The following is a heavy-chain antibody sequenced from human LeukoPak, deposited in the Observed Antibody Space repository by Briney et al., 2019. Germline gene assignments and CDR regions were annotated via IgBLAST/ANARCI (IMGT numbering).Heavy chain of an antibody. CDR3: ASYGSGSYYSGPIDY. CDR2: IYYSGST. D-gene: IGHD3-10*01. V-gene: IGHV4-39*01. CDR1: GGSISSSSYY. Sequence: PSETLSLTCTVSGGSISSSSYYWGWIRQPPGKGLEWIGSIYYSGSTYYNPSLKSRVTISVDTSKNQFSLKLSSVTAADTAVYYCASYGSGSYYSGPIDYWGQGTLVTVSS. J-gene: IGHJ4*02.